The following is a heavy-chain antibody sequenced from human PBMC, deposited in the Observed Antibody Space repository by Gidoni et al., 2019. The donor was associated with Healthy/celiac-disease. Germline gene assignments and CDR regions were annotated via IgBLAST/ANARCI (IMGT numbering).Heavy chain of an antibody. Sequence: QVQLQESGPGLVKPSQTLSLTGTVSGGSLGSGGYYWSWIRQHPGKGLEGIWYIYYSCSTYYNPSLKSRVTISVDTSKNQFSLKLSSVTAADTAVYSCAREFAPGVVAEWGARFDPWGQGTLVTVSS. CDR3: AREFAPGVVAEWGARFDP. CDR2: IYYSCST. J-gene: IGHJ5*02. D-gene: IGHD2-15*01. CDR1: GGSLGSGGYY. V-gene: IGHV4-31*03.